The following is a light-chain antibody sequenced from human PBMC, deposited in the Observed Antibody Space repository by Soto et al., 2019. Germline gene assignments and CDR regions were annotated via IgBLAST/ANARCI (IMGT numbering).Light chain of an antibody. CDR1: QSVSNNY. V-gene: IGKV3-20*01. J-gene: IGKJ2*01. Sequence: EVVLTQSPDTLSLSPGERATLSCRASQSVSNNYFAWYQQQPGQAPRLLIFGSSDRATGIPDRFSGSGSGTDSTLTISGLEPEDFAVYYCHPYGSSPPYTCGQGPKLEIK. CDR3: HPYGSSPPYT. CDR2: GSS.